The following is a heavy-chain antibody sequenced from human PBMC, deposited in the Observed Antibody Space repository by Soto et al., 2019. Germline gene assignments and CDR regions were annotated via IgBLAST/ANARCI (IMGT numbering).Heavy chain of an antibody. V-gene: IGHV1-8*01. D-gene: IGHD2-2*02. CDR1: GYSFSTYD. CDR2: VNPESGNT. J-gene: IGHJ5*02. CDR3: ARPYCDSTSCYTDWFDP. Sequence: QVQLVQSGAEVKKPGASVKVSCKASGYSFSTYDINWVRQAAGQGLEWMGWVNPESGNTDYAQRFRGRVTMTSNTSISTAYMELSALTPEDTAVYYCARPYCDSTSCYTDWFDPWGQGTLVTVSS.